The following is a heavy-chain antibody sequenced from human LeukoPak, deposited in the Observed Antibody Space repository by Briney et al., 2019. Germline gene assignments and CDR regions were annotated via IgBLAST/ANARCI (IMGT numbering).Heavy chain of an antibody. D-gene: IGHD2-2*01. Sequence: ASVKVSCKASGYTFTSYGINWVRHAPGQGLEWMGWISAYSGNTNYAQKLQGRVTMTTDTSTSTAYMELRSLRSDDTAVYYCTYSSTSSPLYYYYGMDVWGQGNTVTVSS. J-gene: IGHJ6*02. CDR1: GYTFTSYG. V-gene: IGHV1-18*01. CDR3: TYSSTSSPLYYYYGMDV. CDR2: ISAYSGNT.